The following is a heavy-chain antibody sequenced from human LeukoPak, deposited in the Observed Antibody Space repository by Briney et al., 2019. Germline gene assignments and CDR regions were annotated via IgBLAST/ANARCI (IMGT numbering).Heavy chain of an antibody. CDR1: GFTFSNAW. J-gene: IGHJ5*02. V-gene: IGHV3-15*01. Sequence: GGSLRLSCAASGFTFSNAWMSWVRQAPGKGLEWVGCIKSKTDGGTTDYAAPVKGRFTISRDDSKNTLYLQMNSLKTEDTAVYYCTTDSYYDFWSGYWRFDPWGQGTLVTVSS. CDR2: IKSKTDGGTT. D-gene: IGHD3-3*01. CDR3: TTDSYYDFWSGYWRFDP.